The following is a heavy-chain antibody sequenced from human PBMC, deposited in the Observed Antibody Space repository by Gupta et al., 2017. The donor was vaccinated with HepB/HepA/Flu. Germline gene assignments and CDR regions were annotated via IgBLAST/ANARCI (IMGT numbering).Heavy chain of an antibody. CDR1: GFTFTPYA. CDR2: ISGSGGKT. V-gene: IGHV3-23*01. Sequence: EVQLLESGGGLVQPGGSLRLSCAASGFTFTPYAMRWVRPAPGKGLEWVSIISGSGGKTNYADSVKGRFTISRDNSKNTLYLQMNSLRAEDTAVYYCAKDGLPYCGGDCYHYFESLGQGTLVTVSS. J-gene: IGHJ4*02. CDR3: AKDGLPYCGGDCYHYFES. D-gene: IGHD2-21*02.